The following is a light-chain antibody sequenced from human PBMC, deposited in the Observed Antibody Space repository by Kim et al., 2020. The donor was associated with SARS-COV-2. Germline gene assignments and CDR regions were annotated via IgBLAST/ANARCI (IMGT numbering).Light chain of an antibody. CDR3: CSYAGSYTVV. J-gene: IGLJ3*02. Sequence: QSVLTQPRSVSGSPGQSVTISCTGTSYDIGSYKFVSWYQQHPGKAPKLIIFDVSERSTGVPDRFSGSQSANTASLTISGLQPEDESDYYCCSYAGSYTVVFGGGTQLTVL. V-gene: IGLV2-11*01. CDR1: SYDIGSYKF. CDR2: DVS.